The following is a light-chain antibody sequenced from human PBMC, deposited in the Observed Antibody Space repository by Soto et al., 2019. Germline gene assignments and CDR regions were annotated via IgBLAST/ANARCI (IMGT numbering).Light chain of an antibody. CDR1: RSDVGSGNHNL. J-gene: IGLJ1*01. CDR2: EGT. Sequence: QSALTQPASVSGSPGQSITISCTGTRSDVGSGNHNLVSWYRQRPGTAPKVMIYEGTKRPSGVSNRFSGSKSGYTASLTISGIQAADEAAYYCCSYAGSSAYVFGTGTKLTVL. CDR3: CSYAGSSAYV. V-gene: IGLV2-23*01.